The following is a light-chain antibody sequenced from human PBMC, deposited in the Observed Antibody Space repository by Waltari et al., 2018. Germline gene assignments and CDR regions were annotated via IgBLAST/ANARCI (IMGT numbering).Light chain of an antibody. J-gene: IGLJ3*02. CDR3: CSYAGSSTWV. V-gene: IGLV2-23*01. CDR1: SSDVGSYHL. Sequence: QPALTQPASVSGSPGQSITISCTGTSSDVGSYHLVSWYQQHPGKAPKVMIYEGSKRPSGVSNRFSGSKSGNTASLTISGLQAEDEGDYYCCSYAGSSTWVFGGGTKLTVL. CDR2: EGS.